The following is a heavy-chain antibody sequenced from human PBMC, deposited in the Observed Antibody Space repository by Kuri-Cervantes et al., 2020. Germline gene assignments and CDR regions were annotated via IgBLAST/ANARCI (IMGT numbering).Heavy chain of an antibody. CDR3: ARAGILVRGVIEWYYFDY. CDR2: IYHSGST. CDR1: GGSISSSNW. V-gene: IGHV4-4*02. J-gene: IGHJ4*02. D-gene: IGHD3-10*01. Sequence: GSLRLSCAVSGGSISSSNWWSWVRQPPGKGLEWIGEIYHSGSTNYNPSLKSRVTISVDKSKNQFSLKLSSVTAADTAVYYCARAGILVRGVIEWYYFDYWGQGTLVTVSS.